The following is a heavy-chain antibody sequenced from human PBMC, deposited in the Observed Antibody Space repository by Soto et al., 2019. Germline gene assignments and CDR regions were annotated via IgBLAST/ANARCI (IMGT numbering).Heavy chain of an antibody. CDR2: IYYSGNT. J-gene: IGHJ5*02. CDR1: EGYIVGDYNY. CDR3: VRDGTKTLRDWFDP. Sequence: PSETVSRTYCVPEGYIVGDYNYWSWLRQPPGKGLEWIGNIYYSGNTYYNPSLKSRLIISIDTSKNQFSLKVGSVTAADTAVYYCVRDGTKTLRDWFDPWGQG. D-gene: IGHD1-1*01. V-gene: IGHV4-30-4*01.